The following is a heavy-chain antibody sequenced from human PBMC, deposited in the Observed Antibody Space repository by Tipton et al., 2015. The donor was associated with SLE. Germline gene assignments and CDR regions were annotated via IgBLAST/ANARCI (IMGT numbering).Heavy chain of an antibody. J-gene: IGHJ3*02. D-gene: IGHD3-3*01. V-gene: IGHV4-39*01. CDR2: IYHTGNT. CDR1: GGSISSNSYY. Sequence: TLSLTCTVSGGSISSNSYYWGWVRQPPGKGLEWIASIYHTGNTYDNPSLKSRLTISVDTSKNQFSLNLSSVTAADTAVYYCVKTRPIFNWDEAIGDAFEKWGQGTMVTVSS. CDR3: VKTRPIFNWDEAIGDAFEK.